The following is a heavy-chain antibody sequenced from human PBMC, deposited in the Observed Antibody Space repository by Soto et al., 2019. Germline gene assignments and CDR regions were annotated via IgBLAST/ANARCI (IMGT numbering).Heavy chain of an antibody. D-gene: IGHD6-13*01. CDR3: ARDHGSSWFGPIDY. CDR2: IWYDGSNK. V-gene: IGHV3-33*01. J-gene: IGHJ4*02. CDR1: GFTFSSYG. Sequence: QVQLVESGGGVVQPGRSLRLSCAASGFTFSSYGMHWVRQAPGKGLEWVAVIWYDGSNKHYADSVKGRFTISRDNSKNTLYLQMNSLRAEDTAVYYCARDHGSSWFGPIDYWGQGTLVTVSS.